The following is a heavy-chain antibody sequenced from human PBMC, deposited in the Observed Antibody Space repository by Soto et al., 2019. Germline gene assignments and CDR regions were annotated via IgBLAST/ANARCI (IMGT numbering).Heavy chain of an antibody. CDR3: ATNFGVVSPGYYYYGKDV. Sequence: GASVKVSCTASGVAFSSYAICWVRPAPGQGLEWMGGFIPIFGTENYAQEFQGRVTITADESTSTAYMELSSPRSEETAVYYCATNFGVVSPGYYYYGKDVWGQGTTVTVS. CDR1: GVAFSSYA. J-gene: IGHJ6*02. D-gene: IGHD3-3*01. CDR2: FIPIFGTE. V-gene: IGHV1-69*13.